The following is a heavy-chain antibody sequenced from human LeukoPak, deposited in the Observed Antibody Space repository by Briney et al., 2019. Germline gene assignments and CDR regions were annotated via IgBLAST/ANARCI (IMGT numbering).Heavy chain of an antibody. Sequence: SETLSLTCAVYGGSFSGYYWSWIRQPPGKGLEWIGEINHSGSTNYNPSLKSRVTISVDTSKNQFSLKLSSVTAADTAVYYCARDPGYSYGYLRYWYFDLWGRGTLVTVSP. CDR2: INHSGST. CDR1: GGSFSGYY. CDR3: ARDPGYSYGYLRYWYFDL. V-gene: IGHV4-34*01. D-gene: IGHD5-18*01. J-gene: IGHJ2*01.